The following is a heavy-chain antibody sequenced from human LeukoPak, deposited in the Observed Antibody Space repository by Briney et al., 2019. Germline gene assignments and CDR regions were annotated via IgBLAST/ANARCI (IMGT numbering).Heavy chain of an antibody. V-gene: IGHV5-10-1*01. Sequence: GESLRISCKGSGYTFTSYWITWVRQMPGKGLEWMGRIDPTDSFTHYSPSFQGHVTIPVDKSITTAYLQWSSLKASDTAMYYCARLGDILTGQYGAFDIWGQGTLVTVSS. CDR2: IDPTDSFT. CDR3: ARLGDILTGQYGAFDI. CDR1: GYTFTSYW. J-gene: IGHJ3*02. D-gene: IGHD3-9*01.